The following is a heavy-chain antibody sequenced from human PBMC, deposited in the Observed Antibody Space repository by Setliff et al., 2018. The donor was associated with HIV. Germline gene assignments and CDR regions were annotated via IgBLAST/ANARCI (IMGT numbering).Heavy chain of an antibody. V-gene: IGHV1-46*01. CDR2: ITPSGGSR. J-gene: IGHJ4*02. Sequence: ASVKVSCKTSGYTFSSYSLHWVRQGPGQGLEWMGIITPSGGSRRYAQKFQGRLTMTRDMSTSTVHMDLSSLRPEDTAVYYCARDVDVYDILTGYHFDYWCQGSLVTVSS. CDR1: GYTFSSYS. D-gene: IGHD3-9*01. CDR3: ARDVDVYDILTGYHFDY.